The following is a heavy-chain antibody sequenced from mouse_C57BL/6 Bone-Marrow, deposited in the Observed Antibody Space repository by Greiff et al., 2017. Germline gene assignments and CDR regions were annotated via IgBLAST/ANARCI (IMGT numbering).Heavy chain of an antibody. D-gene: IGHD1-1*01. CDR3: AGGSILYYYAMDY. CDR2: ISSGGSYT. CDR1: GFTFSSYG. V-gene: IGHV5-6*01. J-gene: IGHJ4*01. Sequence: EVMLVESGGDLVKPGGSLKLSCAASGFTFSSYGMSWVRQTPDKRLEWVATISSGGSYTYYPDSVKGRFTISRDNAKNTLYLQMSSLKSEDTAMYCCAGGSILYYYAMDYWGQGTSVTVSS.